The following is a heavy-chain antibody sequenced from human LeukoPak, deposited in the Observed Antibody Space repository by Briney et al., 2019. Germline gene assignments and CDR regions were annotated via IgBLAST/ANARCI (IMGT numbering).Heavy chain of an antibody. CDR3: AREEVGAIDY. CDR1: GFTFSSYR. CDR2: ISSSSSYI. V-gene: IGHV3-21*01. D-gene: IGHD1-26*01. Sequence: PGGSLRLSCAASGFTFSSYRMTWVRQAPGKGLEWVSSISSSSSYIYYADSVKGRFTISRDNAKNSLYLQMNSLRAEDTAVYYCAREEVGAIDYWGQGTLVTVSS. J-gene: IGHJ4*02.